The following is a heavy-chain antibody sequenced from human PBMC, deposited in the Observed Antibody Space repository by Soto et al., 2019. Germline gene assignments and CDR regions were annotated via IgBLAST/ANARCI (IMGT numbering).Heavy chain of an antibody. CDR1: GFTFSSYA. D-gene: IGHD3-22*01. CDR2: ISDSGTGT. CDR3: AKDHTVVIRDAFDI. J-gene: IGHJ3*02. Sequence: EVQILESGGGLVQPGGSLRLSCAASGFTFSSYAMYWVRQAPGKGLGWVSGISDSGTGTYYADSVKGRFTISRDNSKNTLYLQMKSLRAEDTTVYYGAKDHTVVIRDAFDIWGQGTMVNVSS. V-gene: IGHV3-23*01.